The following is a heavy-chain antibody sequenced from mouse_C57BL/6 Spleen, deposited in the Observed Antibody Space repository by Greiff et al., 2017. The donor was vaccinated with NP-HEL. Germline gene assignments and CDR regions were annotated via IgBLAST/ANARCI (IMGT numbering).Heavy chain of an antibody. CDR2: IDPSDSYT. J-gene: IGHJ1*03. D-gene: IGHD1-1*01. CDR3: SRSARHMYTVQGWYFDV. Sequence: QVQLKQPGAELVMPGASVKLSCKASGYTFTSYWMHWVKQRPGQGLEWIGEIDPSDSYTNYNQKFKGKSTLTVDKSYSTAYMQLSSLTSEDYAVYYCSRSARHMYTVQGWYFDVWGTGTTVTVSS. CDR1: GYTFTSYW. V-gene: IGHV1-69*01.